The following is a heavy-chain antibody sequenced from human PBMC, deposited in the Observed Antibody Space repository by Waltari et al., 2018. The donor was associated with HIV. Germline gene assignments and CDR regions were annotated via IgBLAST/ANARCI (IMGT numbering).Heavy chain of an antibody. CDR1: GFAVINNY. CDR3: ATVLVRTSWVITTAPFDY. Sequence: EVQLVESGGGLIQPGGSLRLACAASGFAVINNYMSWVRQAPGKGLDVVALYYSNATTYDTDSVNGRFTISRDNSKNTLYLQMNSLRADDTAVYFCATVLVRTSWVITTAPFDYWGQGTLVTVSS. V-gene: IGHV3-53*01. D-gene: IGHD3-22*01. J-gene: IGHJ4*02. CDR2: YYSNATT.